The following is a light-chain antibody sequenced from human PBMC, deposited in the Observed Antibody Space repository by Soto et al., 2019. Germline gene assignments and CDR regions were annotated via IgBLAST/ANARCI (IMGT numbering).Light chain of an antibody. V-gene: IGKV1-5*03. CDR3: QQYSTYSHT. J-gene: IGKJ2*01. Sequence: DIPMTQSPSTLSASVGDRVTITCRASQSISNWLAWYQQKPGKAPKLPIYRASALESGIPSRFSGSGSGTEFTLTISSLQPDDFATYYCQQYSTYSHTFGQGTKLEI. CDR1: QSISNW. CDR2: RAS.